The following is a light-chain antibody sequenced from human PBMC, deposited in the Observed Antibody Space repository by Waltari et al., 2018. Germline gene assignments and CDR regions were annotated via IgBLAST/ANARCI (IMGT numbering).Light chain of an antibody. Sequence: EVVMTQSPATLSVSPGERATLSCRASQSVNGDLAWYQQRPGQAPRLPIHDAATRATGIPVRFSGSGSGTEFTLTISSLQSEDSATYCCEQYNNWPPTFGGGTKVEIK. J-gene: IGKJ4*01. CDR2: DAA. V-gene: IGKV3-15*01. CDR1: QSVNGD. CDR3: EQYNNWPPT.